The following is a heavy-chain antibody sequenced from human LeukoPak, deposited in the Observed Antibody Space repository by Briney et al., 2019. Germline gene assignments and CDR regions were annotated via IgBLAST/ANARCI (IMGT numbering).Heavy chain of an antibody. CDR3: VKDKAGYYDSGNYFYYYDY. CDR2: TRWDGDET. V-gene: IGHV3-43*01. J-gene: IGHJ4*01. Sequence: GGSLRLSCAASGFTFDDYTMHWVRQAPGKGLEWVSLTRWDGDETYYGDSVKGRFTISRDNSNNSLYLEMKSLTIEDTALYYCVKDKAGYYDSGNYFYYYDYWGHGTLVTVSS. CDR1: GFTFDDYT. D-gene: IGHD3-10*01.